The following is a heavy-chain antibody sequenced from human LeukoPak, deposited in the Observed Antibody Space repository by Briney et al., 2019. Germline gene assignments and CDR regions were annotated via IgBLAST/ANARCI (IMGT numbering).Heavy chain of an antibody. CDR1: GGSISNYY. CDR3: VRQDGYHFAY. CDR2: VYSSGST. Sequence: SETLSLTCTVSGGSISNYYWSWIRQPAGKGLEWIGRVYSSGSTNYNPSLKSRVTMSVDTSKNQFSLKLSSVTAADTAVYFCVRQDGYHFAYWGQGTLVTVSS. J-gene: IGHJ4*02. V-gene: IGHV4-4*07. D-gene: IGHD5-24*01.